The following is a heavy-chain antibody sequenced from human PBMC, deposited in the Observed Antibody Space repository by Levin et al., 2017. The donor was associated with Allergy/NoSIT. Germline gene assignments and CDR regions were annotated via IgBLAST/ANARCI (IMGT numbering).Heavy chain of an antibody. D-gene: IGHD6-19*01. CDR2: MNPHTGNT. CDR1: GYTFTDYD. V-gene: IGHV1-8*01. J-gene: IGHJ3*01. CDR3: ARRYSSGWDKSTFDV. Sequence: GESLKISCKASGYTFTDYDINWVRQASGQGLEWMGWMNPHTGNTGYAQKFQGRVTMTRTTSISAGYMELSSLRSEDTAVYYCARRYSSGWDKSTFDVWGQGTMVNVSS.